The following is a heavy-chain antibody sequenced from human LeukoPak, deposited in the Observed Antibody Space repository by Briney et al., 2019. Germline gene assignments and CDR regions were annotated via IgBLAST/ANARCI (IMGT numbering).Heavy chain of an antibody. J-gene: IGHJ4*02. D-gene: IGHD3-3*01. CDR3: ATIQDWRFDY. CDR1: GFNFRNYW. V-gene: IGHV3-7*01. CDR2: IKGDGRDK. Sequence: GGSPRVSCAASGFNFRNYWMSWVRQAPGKGLEWVANIKGDGRDKYYVDSVKGRFTISRDNAKNSLYLQMNSLRVEDTAVYYCATIQDWRFDYWGQGTLVTVSS.